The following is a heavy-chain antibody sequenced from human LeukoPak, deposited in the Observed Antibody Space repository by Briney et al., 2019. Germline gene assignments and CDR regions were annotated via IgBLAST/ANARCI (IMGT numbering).Heavy chain of an antibody. D-gene: IGHD3-3*01. CDR2: IYWNDDK. CDR3: AHAYRYYDFWSGWIWFDP. J-gene: IGHJ5*02. V-gene: IGHV2-5*01. CDR1: GFSLSTSGVG. Sequence: SGPTLVKPTQTLTLTCTFSGFSLSTSGVGVGWIRQPPGKALEWLALIYWNDDKRYSPSLKSRLTITKDTSKNQVVLTMTNMDPVDTATYYCAHAYRYYDFWSGWIWFDPWGQGTLVTVSS.